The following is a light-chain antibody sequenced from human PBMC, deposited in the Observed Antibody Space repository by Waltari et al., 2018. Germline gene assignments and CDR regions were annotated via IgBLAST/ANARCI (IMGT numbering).Light chain of an antibody. CDR3: MFWPNNVWV. CDR1: SDINVGDFI. V-gene: IGLV5-37*01. CDR2: YKSDSEK. Sequence: QPVLTQPPSSSASPGDSARLTCTLPSDINVGDFIIYSYQQKPGSPPRFLLYYKSDSEKAQGSGVPSRFSGSKDASANAGILVISGLQSEDEADYYCMFWPNNVWVFGGGTKLTVL. J-gene: IGLJ3*02.